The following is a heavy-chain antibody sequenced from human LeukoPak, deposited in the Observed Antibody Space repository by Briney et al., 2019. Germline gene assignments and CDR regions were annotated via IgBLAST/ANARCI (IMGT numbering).Heavy chain of an antibody. V-gene: IGHV3-23*01. CDR3: ALDHMWADSNGYYYAFDY. J-gene: IGHJ4*02. CDR1: GFTFSSYA. Sequence: GGSLRLSCAASGFTFSSYAMSWVRQAPGKGLEWVSAISGSGGSTYYADSVKGRFTISRDNSKNTLYLQMNSLRAEDTAVYYCALDHMWADSNGYYYAFDYWGQGTLVTVSS. D-gene: IGHD3-22*01. CDR2: ISGSGGST.